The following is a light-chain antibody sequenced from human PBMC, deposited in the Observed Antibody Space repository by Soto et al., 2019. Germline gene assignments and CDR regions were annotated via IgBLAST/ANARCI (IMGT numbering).Light chain of an antibody. CDR1: QSVSSSY. Sequence: EIVLTQSTGTLSFSPGERATLTCRASQSVSSSYLAWFQQKPGQAPRLLIYGASSRATGIPHRFSGSGSGTDFTLTISRLEPEDFAVDYCQQYGNAPFTFGPGTKRDIK. CDR2: GAS. CDR3: QQYGNAPFT. V-gene: IGKV3-20*01. J-gene: IGKJ3*01.